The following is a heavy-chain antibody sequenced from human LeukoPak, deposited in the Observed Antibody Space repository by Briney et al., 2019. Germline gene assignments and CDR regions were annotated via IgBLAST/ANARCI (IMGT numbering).Heavy chain of an antibody. CDR3: AKGHCTNGICWLD. V-gene: IGHV3-23*03. J-gene: IGHJ4*02. CDR2: IYSAGST. Sequence: QTGGSLRLSCAASGFTFSNHAMTWVRQAPGKGLEWVSIIYSAGSTYYADSVKGRFTISRDNSKNTLYLQMNSLRAEDTAVYYCAKGHCTNGICWLDWGQGTLVTVSS. CDR1: GFTFSNHA. D-gene: IGHD2-8*01.